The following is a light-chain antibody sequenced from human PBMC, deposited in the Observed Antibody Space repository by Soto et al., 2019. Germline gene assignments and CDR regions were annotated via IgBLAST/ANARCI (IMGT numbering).Light chain of an antibody. CDR2: QVT. J-gene: IGLJ1*01. Sequence: QSALTQPASVSGSPGQSITISCTGTSSDIGGYYYVSWYQHHPGKAPKLLIYQVTNRPSRVSNRFSGSKSGNTASLTISGLRADDEADYYCASYSGREILYVFGPGTKVTVL. CDR1: SSDIGGYYY. CDR3: ASYSGREILYV. V-gene: IGLV2-14*01.